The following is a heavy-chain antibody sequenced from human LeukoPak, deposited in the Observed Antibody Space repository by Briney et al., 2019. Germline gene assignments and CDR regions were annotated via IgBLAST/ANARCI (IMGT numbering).Heavy chain of an antibody. CDR2: VGGGGQRT. Sequence: GGSLRLSCAASGLSFGAHAMHWVRQAPGMGLEWVSGVGGGGQRTHYADSVKGRFTISRDNSKNTLYLQMNSLRAEDTAVYYCAKDRLGYGDYELADYWGQGTLVTVSS. CDR3: AKDRLGYGDYELADY. D-gene: IGHD4-17*01. J-gene: IGHJ4*02. V-gene: IGHV3-23*01. CDR1: GLSFGAHA.